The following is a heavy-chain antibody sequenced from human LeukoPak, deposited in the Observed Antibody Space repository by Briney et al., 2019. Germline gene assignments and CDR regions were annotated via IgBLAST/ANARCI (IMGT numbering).Heavy chain of an antibody. V-gene: IGHV1-2*02. J-gene: IGHJ4*02. CDR1: GYTFTGNY. D-gene: IGHD2-2*01. CDR2: INPNSGGT. Sequence: GASVKVSCKASGYTFTGNYMHWVRQAPGQGLEWMGWINPNSGGTNYAQKFQGRVTMTRDTSISTAYMELSRLRSDDTAVYYCAREGDCSSTSCYGPPGFDYWGQGTLVTVSS. CDR3: AREGDCSSTSCYGPPGFDY.